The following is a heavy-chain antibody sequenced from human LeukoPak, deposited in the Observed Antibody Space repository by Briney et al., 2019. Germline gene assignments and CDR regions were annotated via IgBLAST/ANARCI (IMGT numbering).Heavy chain of an antibody. CDR3: ARSGGYCSGGSCYTPSAEYFQH. V-gene: IGHV3-53*01. CDR1: GFTVSSNY. J-gene: IGHJ1*01. CDR2: IYSGGST. D-gene: IGHD2-15*01. Sequence: GVSLRLSCAASGFTVSSNYMSWVRQAPGKGLEWVSVIYSGGSTYYADPVKGRFTISRDNSKNTLYLQMNSLRAEDTAVYYCARSGGYCSGGSCYTPSAEYFQHWGQGTLVTVSS.